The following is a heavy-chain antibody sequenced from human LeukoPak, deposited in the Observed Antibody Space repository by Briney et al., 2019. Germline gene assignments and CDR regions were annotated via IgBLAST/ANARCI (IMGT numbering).Heavy chain of an antibody. V-gene: IGHV3-49*04. Sequence: PGRSLRLSCTASGSTFGDYGVNWVRQAPEQVLEWVGFIRRKAHDDTPQYAASVQGRFTISRDDSKSAAYLQMNSLKTEDTGVYYSVRAGGYDNWFDSWGQGTLVTVSS. J-gene: IGHJ5*01. CDR2: IRRKAHDDTP. CDR1: GSTFGDYG. D-gene: IGHD5-12*01. CDR3: VRAGGYDNWFDS.